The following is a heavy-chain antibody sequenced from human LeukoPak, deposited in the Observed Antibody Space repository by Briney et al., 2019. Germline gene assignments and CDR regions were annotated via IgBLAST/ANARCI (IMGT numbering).Heavy chain of an antibody. CDR3: ARGGEIVVVVAATRNYYYYMDV. J-gene: IGHJ6*03. CDR2: INHSGST. CDR1: GGSFRDYY. Sequence: SETLSLTCAVYGGSFRDYYWSWIRQPPGKGLEWIGEINHSGSTNYNPSLKSRVTISVDTSKNQISLKLSSVTAADTAVYYCARGGEIVVVVAATRNYYYYMDVWGKGTTVTVSS. V-gene: IGHV4-34*01. D-gene: IGHD2-15*01.